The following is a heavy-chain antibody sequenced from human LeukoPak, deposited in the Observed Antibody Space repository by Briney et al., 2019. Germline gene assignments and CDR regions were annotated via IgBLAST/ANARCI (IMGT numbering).Heavy chain of an antibody. CDR3: AKGSKIAVAGYNWFDP. J-gene: IGHJ5*02. CDR2: IKQDGSEK. V-gene: IGHV3-7*03. CDR1: GFTFSTYW. Sequence: GGSLRLSCAASGFTFSTYWMSWVRQAPGKGLESVANIKQDGSEKYYVDSVKGRFTISRDNAKNSLYLQMNSLRAEDTAVYYCAKGSKIAVAGYNWFDPWGQGTLVTVSS. D-gene: IGHD6-19*01.